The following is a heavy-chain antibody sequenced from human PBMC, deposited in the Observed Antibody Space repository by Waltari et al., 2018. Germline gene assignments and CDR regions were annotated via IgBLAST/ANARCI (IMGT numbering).Heavy chain of an antibody. CDR3: ARGTGTADY. J-gene: IGHJ4*02. CDR1: GFTFGNDW. D-gene: IGHD1-1*01. Sequence: EVQLVESGGGLVQPGGSLRLSCAASGFTFGNDWMSWVRQAPGKGLEWVANIKQDGREKDYVDSVKGRFTISRDNAKNSLYLQMNNLGPEDTAVYYCARGTGTADYWGQGTLVTVSS. CDR2: IKQDGREK. V-gene: IGHV3-7*04.